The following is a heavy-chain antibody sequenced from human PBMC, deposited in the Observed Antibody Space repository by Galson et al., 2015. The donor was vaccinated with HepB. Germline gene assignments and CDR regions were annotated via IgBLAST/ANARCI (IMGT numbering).Heavy chain of an antibody. D-gene: IGHD6-19*01. CDR3: AKDPYLYCSLAGTIAGFDY. J-gene: IGHJ4*02. CDR1: GFTFSNYG. Sequence: SLRLSCAASGFTFSNYGMPWVRQAPGKGLEWVAVISFAGSKKYYADSVKGRFTISIDNSKNTQYLQLNSLRAEDTALYYCAKDPYLYCSLAGTIAGFDYWGQGSPAGVTS. CDR2: ISFAGSKK. V-gene: IGHV3-30*18.